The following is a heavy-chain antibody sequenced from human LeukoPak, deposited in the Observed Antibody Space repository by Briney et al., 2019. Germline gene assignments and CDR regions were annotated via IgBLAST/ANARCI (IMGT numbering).Heavy chain of an antibody. CDR2: IVVGSGNT. Sequence: GASVKVSCKASGFTFTSSAMQWVRQARGQRLEWIGWIVVGSGNTNYAQKFQGRVTITRNTSISTAYMELSSLRSEDTAVYYCARELRVAAAGHFDYWGQGTLVTVSS. CDR1: GFTFTSSA. J-gene: IGHJ4*02. V-gene: IGHV1-58*02. D-gene: IGHD6-13*01. CDR3: ARELRVAAAGHFDY.